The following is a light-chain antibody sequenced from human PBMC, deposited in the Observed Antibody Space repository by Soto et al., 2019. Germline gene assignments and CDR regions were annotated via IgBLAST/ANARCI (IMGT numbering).Light chain of an antibody. CDR3: SSYTGRNTLV. V-gene: IGLV2-8*01. CDR2: EVS. J-gene: IGLJ2*01. CDR1: SSDVGGYHY. Sequence: QSVLTQPPSASGSPGQSVTISCTGTSSDVGGYHYVAWYQQHPGKAPKVMLYEVSKRPSGVPDRFSGSKSGNTASLTVSGLQAEDEADYYCSSYTGRNTLVFGGGTKLTVL.